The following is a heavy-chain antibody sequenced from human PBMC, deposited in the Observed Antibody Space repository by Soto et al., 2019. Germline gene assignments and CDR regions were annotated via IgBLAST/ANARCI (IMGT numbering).Heavy chain of an antibody. CDR2: MFYSGLT. V-gene: IGHV4-39*01. J-gene: IGHJ6*02. CDR3: APLSVSLSGPYGIHV. CDR1: GYSVSSSDYY. D-gene: IGHD2-15*01. Sequence: SETLSLTCSVSGYSVSSSDYYWAWIRQPPGKGLEWIGSMFYSGLTYYNPSLKSRVTLSVDTSKNQFSVRLNSVTAADTAVYYCAPLSVSLSGPYGIHVWGQGTTVTV.